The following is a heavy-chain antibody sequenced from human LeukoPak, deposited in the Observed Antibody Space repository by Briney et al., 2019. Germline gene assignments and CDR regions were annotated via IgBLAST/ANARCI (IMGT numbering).Heavy chain of an antibody. Sequence: GGSLRLSCAASGFTFDDYAMHWVRQAPGKGLEWVSGISWNSGSIGYADSVKGRFTISRDNAKNSLYLQMNSLRSEDTAVYYCATEIGWPSKPGYWGQGTLVTVSS. CDR1: GFTFDDYA. J-gene: IGHJ4*02. CDR2: ISWNSGSI. V-gene: IGHV3-9*01. D-gene: IGHD2-15*01. CDR3: ATEIGWPSKPGY.